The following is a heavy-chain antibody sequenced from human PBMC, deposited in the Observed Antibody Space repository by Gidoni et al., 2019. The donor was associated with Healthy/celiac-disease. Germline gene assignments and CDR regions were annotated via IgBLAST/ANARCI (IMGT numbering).Heavy chain of an antibody. CDR2: ISSSGITI. V-gene: IGHV3-11*01. CDR3: ARDEGETGAFDI. Sequence: QVQLVESGGGLVKPGGSLRLTSAASGFTFSAYYMSWIREAPGKGLEWVSYISSSGITIYYADSVKGRFTISRDNAKNSLYLQMNSLRAEDTAVYYCARDEGETGAFDIWGQGTMVTVSS. D-gene: IGHD2-21*01. CDR1: GFTFSAYY. J-gene: IGHJ3*02.